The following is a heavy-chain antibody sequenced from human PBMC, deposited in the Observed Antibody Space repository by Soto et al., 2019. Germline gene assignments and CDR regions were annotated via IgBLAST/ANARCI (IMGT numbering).Heavy chain of an antibody. CDR2: ISAYNGNT. CDR1: GYTFTSYG. J-gene: IGHJ4*02. D-gene: IGHD1-1*01. V-gene: IGHV1-18*01. Sequence: QVHLVQSGAEVKKPGASVKVSCKASGYTFTSYGITWVRQAPGQGLEWMGWISAYNGNTDYAQKLQGRVIVTRDTSTSTAYMELRSLISDDTAVYYGARGRYGDYWGQGALVTVSS. CDR3: ARGRYGDY.